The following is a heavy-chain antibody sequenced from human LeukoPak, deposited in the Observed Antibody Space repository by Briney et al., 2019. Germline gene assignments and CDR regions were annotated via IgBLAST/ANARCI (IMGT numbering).Heavy chain of an antibody. J-gene: IGHJ4*02. CDR1: GFTFANYA. Sequence: GGSLRLSCTASGFTFANYAMSCVRQAPGKGLEWVGFIRSNTYGGTTHYAASVRGTFTISRDDSKSIAYLQMNSLKTEDTAVYYCTRVRVYSSGWYFDCWGQGTLVTVSS. CDR2: IRSNTYGGTT. CDR3: TRVRVYSSGWYFDC. D-gene: IGHD6-19*01. V-gene: IGHV3-49*04.